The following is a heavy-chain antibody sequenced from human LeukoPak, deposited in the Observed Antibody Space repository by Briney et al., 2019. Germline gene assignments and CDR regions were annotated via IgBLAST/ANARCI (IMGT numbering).Heavy chain of an antibody. CDR3: AREEDSGSYSMYFDY. D-gene: IGHD1-26*01. Sequence: SVKVSCKASGYTFTSYGISWVRQAPGQGLEWMGRIIPILGIANYAQKFQGRVTITADKSTSTAYMELSSLRSEDTAVYYCAREEDSGSYSMYFDYWGQGTLVTVSS. CDR2: IIPILGIA. CDR1: GYTFTSYG. J-gene: IGHJ4*02. V-gene: IGHV1-69*04.